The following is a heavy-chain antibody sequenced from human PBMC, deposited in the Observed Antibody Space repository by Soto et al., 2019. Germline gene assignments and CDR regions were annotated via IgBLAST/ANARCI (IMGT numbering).Heavy chain of an antibody. J-gene: IGHJ4*02. CDR3: ARAPGA. CDR1: GGSISSGGYS. V-gene: IGHV4-30-2*01. Sequence: QLQLQESGSGLVKPSQTLSLTCAVSGGSISSGGYSWSWIRQPPGKGLEWIGYIYHSGSTYYNPSLKSRVTIAVDRTKNQFSLTRISVTTAHTAMYYWARAPGARGQGTLVTVSS. CDR2: IYHSGST.